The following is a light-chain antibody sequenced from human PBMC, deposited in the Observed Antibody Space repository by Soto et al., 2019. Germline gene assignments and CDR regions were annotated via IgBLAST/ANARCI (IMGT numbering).Light chain of an antibody. J-gene: IGKJ1*01. CDR2: AAS. Sequence: DIQMTQSPSTLSASVGYRFTITCRASRSISSWLAWYQQKPGKAPKLLIYAASTLQSGVPSRFSGSGSGTEFTLAISSLQPDDFATYYCQHYNSYSEAFGQGTTVDIK. V-gene: IGKV1-5*01. CDR3: QHYNSYSEA. CDR1: RSISSW.